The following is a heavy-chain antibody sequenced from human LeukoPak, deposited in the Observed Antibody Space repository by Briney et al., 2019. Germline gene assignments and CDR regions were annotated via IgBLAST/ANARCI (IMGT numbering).Heavy chain of an antibody. CDR3: ARDYVTTATGAFDN. CDR1: GFSFSTYS. J-gene: IGHJ4*02. D-gene: IGHD2-2*01. V-gene: IGHV3-48*01. Sequence: GGSLRLSCAASGFSFSTYSMNWVRQAPGKGLEWVSYICNSRSTIHYADSVKGRFTISRDNAKNSLYLQMNSLRGEDTVVYYCARDYVTTATGAFDNWGQESLVTASS. CDR2: ICNSRSTI.